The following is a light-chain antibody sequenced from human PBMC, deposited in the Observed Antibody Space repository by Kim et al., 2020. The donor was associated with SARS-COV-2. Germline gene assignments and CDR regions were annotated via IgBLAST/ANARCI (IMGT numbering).Light chain of an antibody. CDR3: AAWDDSLSGWV. CDR1: SSNIGSNY. Sequence: ELTQPPSASGTPGQRVTISCSGSSSNIGSNYVYWYQQLPGTAPKLLIYRNNQRPSGVPDRFSGSKSGTSASLAISGLRSEDEADYYCAAWDDSLSGWVLGGGTQWTVL. CDR2: RNN. J-gene: IGLJ3*02. V-gene: IGLV1-47*01.